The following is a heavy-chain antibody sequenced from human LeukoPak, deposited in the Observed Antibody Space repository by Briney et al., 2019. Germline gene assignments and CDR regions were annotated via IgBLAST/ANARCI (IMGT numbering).Heavy chain of an antibody. J-gene: IGHJ6*03. D-gene: IGHD6-6*01. CDR2: INSDGSST. CDR1: GFTFSSYW. V-gene: IGHV3-74*01. CDR3: ARYIAARFYYYYYMDV. Sequence: GGSLRLSCAASGFTFSSYWMHWVRQAPGKGLVWVSRINSDGSSTSYADSVKGRFTIFRDNAKNTLYLQMNSLRAEDTAVYYCARYIAARFYYYYYMDVWGKGTTVTVSS.